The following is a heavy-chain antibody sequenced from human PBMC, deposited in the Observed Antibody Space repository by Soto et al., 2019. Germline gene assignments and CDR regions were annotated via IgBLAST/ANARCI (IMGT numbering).Heavy chain of an antibody. CDR3: AREDYLRDSSCSAFDM. CDR1: GFTLSSYV. CDR2: IWYDGSNK. V-gene: IGHV3-33*01. J-gene: IGHJ3*02. D-gene: IGHD2-21*01. Sequence: QVQVVESGGGVVQPGRSLRLSCTTPGFTLSSYVMHWVRQAPGKGLEWVAVIWYDGSNKYYADSVKGRFIISKDKSQNTLYLQMNSLRAEDTAVYYCAREDYLRDSSCSAFDMWGQGTMVTVSS.